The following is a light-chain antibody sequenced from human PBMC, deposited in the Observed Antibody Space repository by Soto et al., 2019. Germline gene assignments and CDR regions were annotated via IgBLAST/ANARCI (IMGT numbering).Light chain of an antibody. CDR3: QQSDSTSWT. CDR2: AAS. V-gene: IGKV1-39*01. CDR1: QSISTY. J-gene: IGKJ1*01. Sequence: DIQMTQTPSSLSASVGDRVTVTCRASQSISTYLNWYQQKPGKAPKLLIYAASSLQSGVPSRFSGGGSGTDFTLTISSLQPEDFATYYCQQSDSTSWTFGQGTKVDIK.